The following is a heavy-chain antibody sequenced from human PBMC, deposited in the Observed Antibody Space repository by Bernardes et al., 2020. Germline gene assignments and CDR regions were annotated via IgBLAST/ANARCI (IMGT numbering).Heavy chain of an antibody. CDR2: ISGSGGST. V-gene: IGHV3-23*01. CDR3: AKDPRDYGDPRD. CDR1: GFTFSSYA. J-gene: IGHJ4*02. D-gene: IGHD4-17*01. Sequence: LRLSCAASGFTFSSYAMSWVRQAPGKGLEWVSAISGSGGSTYYADSVKGRFTISRDNSKNTLYLQMNSLRAEDTAVYYCAKDPRDYGDPRDWGQGTLVTVSS.